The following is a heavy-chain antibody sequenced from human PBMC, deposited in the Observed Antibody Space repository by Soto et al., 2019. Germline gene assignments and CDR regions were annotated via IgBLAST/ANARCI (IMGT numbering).Heavy chain of an antibody. J-gene: IGHJ4*02. Sequence: SETLSLTCTVSGGSISSGDFYWSWIRQPPGKGLEWIGYIYYSGSTYYNPSLKSRVTISLDTSKNQISLKLTSVTAADTAVYYCATLRSLYAPFDYWGQGALVTVSS. D-gene: IGHD3-16*02. CDR1: GGSISSGDFY. CDR3: ATLRSLYAPFDY. CDR2: IYYSGST. V-gene: IGHV4-30-4*01.